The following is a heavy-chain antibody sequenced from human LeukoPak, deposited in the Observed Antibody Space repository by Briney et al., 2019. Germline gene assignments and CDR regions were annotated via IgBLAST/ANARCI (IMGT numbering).Heavy chain of an antibody. CDR3: ARHGYGSGSYLDY. CDR1: GGSFSGYY. V-gene: IGHV4-34*01. J-gene: IGHJ4*02. D-gene: IGHD3-10*01. Sequence: PSETLSLTCAVYGGSFSGYYWSWIRQPPGKGLEWIGEINHSGSTNYNPSLKSRVTISVDTSKNQFSLKLSSVTAADTAVYYCARHGYGSGSYLDYWGREPWSPSPQ. CDR2: INHSGST.